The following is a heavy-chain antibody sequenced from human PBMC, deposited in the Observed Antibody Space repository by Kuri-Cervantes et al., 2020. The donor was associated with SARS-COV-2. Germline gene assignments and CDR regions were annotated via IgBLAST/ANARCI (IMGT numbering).Heavy chain of an antibody. CDR3: AKGDVLRFLEWFPFDY. CDR2: ISGNGGST. Sequence: GGSLRLSCAASGFTFDDYAMHWVRQAPGKGLEWVSLISGNGGSTYYADSVKGRFTISRDNSKNSLYLQVNSLRTEDTALYYCAKGDVLRFLEWFPFDYWGQGTLVTVSS. CDR1: GFTFDDYA. J-gene: IGHJ4*02. D-gene: IGHD3-3*01. V-gene: IGHV3-43*02.